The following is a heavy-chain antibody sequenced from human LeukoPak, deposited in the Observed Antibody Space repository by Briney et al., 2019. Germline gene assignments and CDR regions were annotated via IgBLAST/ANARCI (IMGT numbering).Heavy chain of an antibody. CDR3: ARGPSITMVRGGQSYYYMDV. Sequence: GASVKVSCKASGYTFTSYYMHWVRQAPGQGLEWMGRINPSGGSTNYAQKFQGRVTMTRDTSTNTVYMELSSLRSEDTAVYYCARGPSITMVRGGQSYYYMDVWGKGTTVTMSS. J-gene: IGHJ6*03. CDR2: INPSGGST. V-gene: IGHV1-46*01. D-gene: IGHD3-10*01. CDR1: GYTFTSYY.